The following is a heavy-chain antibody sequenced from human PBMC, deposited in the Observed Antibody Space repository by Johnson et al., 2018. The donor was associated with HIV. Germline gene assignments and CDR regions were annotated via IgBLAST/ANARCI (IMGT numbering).Heavy chain of an antibody. CDR3: ARDWHYYESSGDYYLGAFDI. CDR1: GFTVSSNY. Sequence: VQLVESGGGLVQPGGSLRLSCAASGFTVSSNYMSWVRQAPGKGLEWVSVIYSGGSTNYADSVKGRFTISRDHSNTTLYLQMNSLRAEDTAVYYCARDWHYYESSGDYYLGAFDIWGQGTMVTVSS. V-gene: IGHV3-66*01. J-gene: IGHJ3*02. CDR2: IYSGGST. D-gene: IGHD3-22*01.